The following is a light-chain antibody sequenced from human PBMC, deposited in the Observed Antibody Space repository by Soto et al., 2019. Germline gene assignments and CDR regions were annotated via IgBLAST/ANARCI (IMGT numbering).Light chain of an antibody. CDR1: QGVSAY. V-gene: IGKV1-39*01. J-gene: IGKJ2*01. Sequence: DILMTQSPSSLSASVGDRVTITCRASQGVSAYLLWYQQRQGRAPKLLIYAASTLQSGVPSRFSGSGSGTNFTLTISSLQPEDVATYYCQKCYRTPHTFGQGTKLEIK. CDR3: QKCYRTPHT. CDR2: AAS.